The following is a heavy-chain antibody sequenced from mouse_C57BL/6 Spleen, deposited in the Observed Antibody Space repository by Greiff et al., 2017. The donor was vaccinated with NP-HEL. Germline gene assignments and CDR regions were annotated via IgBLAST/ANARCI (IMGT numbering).Heavy chain of an antibody. CDR2: INPNNGGT. D-gene: IGHD1-1*01. V-gene: IGHV1-18*01. J-gene: IGHJ4*01. CDR1: GYTFTDYN. CDR3: ARRNKYYGSSPYAMDY. Sequence: DVKLQESGPELVKPGASVKIPCKASGYTFTDYNMDWVKQSHGKSLEWIGDINPNNGGTIYNQKFKGKATLTVDKSSSTAYMELRSLTSEDTAVYYCARRNKYYGSSPYAMDYWGQGTSVTVSS.